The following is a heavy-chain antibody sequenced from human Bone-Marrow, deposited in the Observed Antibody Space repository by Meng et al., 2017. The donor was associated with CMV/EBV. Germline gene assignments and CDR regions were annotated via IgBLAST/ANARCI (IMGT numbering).Heavy chain of an antibody. D-gene: IGHD3-22*01. Sequence: GGSLRLSCAASGFSFSSDGMHWVRQVPGKGPEWVAFIWYDGSQTFYADSVKGRFTISRDNSKNTLYLQMNSLRAEDTAMYFCARRNYYDNSNYFCSSYYYANWGQGSLVTVSS. CDR3: ARRNYYDNSNYFCSSYYYAN. V-gene: IGHV3-30*02. J-gene: IGHJ4*02. CDR1: GFSFSSDG. CDR2: IWYDGSQT.